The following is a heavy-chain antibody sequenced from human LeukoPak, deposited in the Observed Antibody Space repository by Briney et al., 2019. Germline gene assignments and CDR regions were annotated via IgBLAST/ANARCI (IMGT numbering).Heavy chain of an antibody. J-gene: IGHJ4*02. CDR1: GHTFTGYY. D-gene: IGHD3-10*01. V-gene: IGHV1-2*02. Sequence: ASVRVSCKASGHTFTGYYMHWVRQAPGQGLEWMGWINANSGGTNYAQKFQGRVTMTRDTSISTAYMELSRLRSDDTAVYYCARARGGLWFGELNMGYWGQGTLVTVSS. CDR2: INANSGGT. CDR3: ARARGGLWFGELNMGY.